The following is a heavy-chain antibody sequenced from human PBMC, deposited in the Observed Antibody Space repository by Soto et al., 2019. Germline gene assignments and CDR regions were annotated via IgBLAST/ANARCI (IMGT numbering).Heavy chain of an antibody. CDR1: GFTFSNAW. CDR2: IKSKTDGGTT. D-gene: IGHD3-3*01. V-gene: IGHV3-15*07. Sequence: VQLVESGGGLVKPGGSLRLSCAASGFTFSNAWMNWVRQAPGKGLEWVGRIKSKTDGGTTDYAAPVKGRFTISRDDSKNTLYLQMNSLKTEDTAVYYCTITTIFGVVIIAHDYWGQGTLVTVSS. J-gene: IGHJ4*02. CDR3: TITTIFGVVIIAHDY.